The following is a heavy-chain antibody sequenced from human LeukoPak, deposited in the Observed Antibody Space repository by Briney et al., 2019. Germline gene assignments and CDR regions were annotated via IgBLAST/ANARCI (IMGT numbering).Heavy chain of an antibody. CDR2: MNPNSGNT. Sequence: AASVKVSCKASGYTFTSYDINWVRQATGQGLEWMGWMNPNSGNTGYAQKFQGRVTMTEDTSTDTAYMELSSLRSEDTAVYYCATEKPRIAVAGTGPHFDYWGQGTLVTVSS. CDR3: ATEKPRIAVAGTGPHFDY. V-gene: IGHV1-8*01. CDR1: GYTFTSYD. D-gene: IGHD6-19*01. J-gene: IGHJ4*02.